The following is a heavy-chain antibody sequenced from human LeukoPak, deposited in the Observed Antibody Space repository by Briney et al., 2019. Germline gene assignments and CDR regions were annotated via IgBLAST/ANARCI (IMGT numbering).Heavy chain of an antibody. CDR3: AREGYYYDSSGEVRVFDY. J-gene: IGHJ4*02. V-gene: IGHV1-2*02. CDR2: INPNSGGT. CDR1: GYTLTGYY. Sequence: ASVKVSCKASGYTLTGYYMYWLRQAPGQGLEWMGWINPNSGGTNYAQKFQGRVTMTRDTSISTAYMELSRLRSDDTAVYYCAREGYYYDSSGEVRVFDYWGQGTLVTVSS. D-gene: IGHD3-22*01.